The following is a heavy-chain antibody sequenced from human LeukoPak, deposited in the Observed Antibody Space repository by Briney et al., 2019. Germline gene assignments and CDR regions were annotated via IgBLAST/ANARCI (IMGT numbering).Heavy chain of an antibody. Sequence: GGSLRLSCAASGFTFSNHWMSWVRQAPGKGLEWVATIKKDGGQKDYVDSVKGRFTVSRGSARTSLYLQMNSLTAEDTAVYFCARGGYFRPYDYWGQGTLVTVSS. V-gene: IGHV3-7*01. D-gene: IGHD5-12*01. CDR3: ARGGYFRPYDY. CDR1: GFTFSNHW. CDR2: IKKDGGQK. J-gene: IGHJ4*01.